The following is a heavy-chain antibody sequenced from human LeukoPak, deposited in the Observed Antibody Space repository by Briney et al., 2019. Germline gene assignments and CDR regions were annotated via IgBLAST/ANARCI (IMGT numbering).Heavy chain of an antibody. CDR2: TYYRSKWYN. V-gene: IGHV6-1*01. CDR1: GDSVSSNSAA. D-gene: IGHD1-26*01. CDR3: ARGKWELLSHYWCFDL. J-gene: IGHJ2*01. Sequence: SQTLSLTCAISGDSVSSNSAAWNWIRQSPSRGLEWLGRTYYRSKWYNDYAVSVKSRITINPDTSKNQFSLQLNSVTPEDTAVYYCARGKWELLSHYWCFDLWGRGTLVTVSS.